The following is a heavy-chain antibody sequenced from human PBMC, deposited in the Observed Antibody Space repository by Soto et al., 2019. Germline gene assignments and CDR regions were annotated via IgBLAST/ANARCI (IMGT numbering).Heavy chain of an antibody. Sequence: QVQLQESGPGLVKPSQTLSLTCTVSGGSINTGGYYWGWIRHLPGAGLEWIGHIFYTGTAYYNPSLRSRVTVSIDTSANQFSLHMYSVTAPDTAMYYCARRLDDTPETFFNWFDPWGQGILVTVSS. CDR2: IFYTGTA. V-gene: IGHV4-31*03. J-gene: IGHJ5*02. CDR1: GGSINTGGYY. CDR3: ARRLDDTPETFFNWFDP. D-gene: IGHD2-15*01.